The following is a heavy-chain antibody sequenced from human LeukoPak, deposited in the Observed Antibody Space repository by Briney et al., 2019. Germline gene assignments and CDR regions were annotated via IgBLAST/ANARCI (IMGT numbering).Heavy chain of an antibody. CDR3: ASPFWSGYSYGMDV. CDR2: IYYSGSA. V-gene: IGHV4-59*01. CDR1: GGSISSYY. Sequence: SETLSLTCTVSGGSISSYYWSWIRQPPGKGLEWIGYIYYSGSANYNPSLKSRVTISVDTSKDQFSLKLSSVTAADTAVYYCASPFWSGYSYGMDVWGQGTTVTVSS. D-gene: IGHD3-3*01. J-gene: IGHJ6*02.